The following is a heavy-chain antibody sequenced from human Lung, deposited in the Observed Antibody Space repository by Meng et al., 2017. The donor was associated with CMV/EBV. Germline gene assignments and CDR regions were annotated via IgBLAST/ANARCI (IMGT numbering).Heavy chain of an antibody. D-gene: IGHD2-2*01. Sequence: SGYTFTNDDINWVRQATGQGLEWMGWINPNTGDTVYAQNFQGRITFTGDTSMTTVYMDLSGLTSEDTAVYYCARGLGYCSTTSCYSDYWGQGTLVTVSS. V-gene: IGHV1-8*03. CDR3: ARGLGYCSTTSCYSDY. J-gene: IGHJ4*02. CDR1: GYTFTNDD. CDR2: INPNTGDT.